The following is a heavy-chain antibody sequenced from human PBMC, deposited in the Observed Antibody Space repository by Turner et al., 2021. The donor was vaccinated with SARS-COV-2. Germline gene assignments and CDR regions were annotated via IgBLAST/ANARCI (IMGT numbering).Heavy chain of an antibody. CDR2: FEPEDGET. Sequence: QVQLVQSGAEVKKPGASVKVSCKVSGYTLTQLSMHWVRQAPGQGLEWMGGFEPEDGETIYAQKFQGRVTMTEDTSTDTAYMELSSLRSEDTAVYYCSTGVPIVGASVYYYYYYGMDVWGQGTTVTVSS. D-gene: IGHD1-26*01. J-gene: IGHJ6*02. V-gene: IGHV1-24*01. CDR3: STGVPIVGASVYYYYYYGMDV. CDR1: GYTLTQLS.